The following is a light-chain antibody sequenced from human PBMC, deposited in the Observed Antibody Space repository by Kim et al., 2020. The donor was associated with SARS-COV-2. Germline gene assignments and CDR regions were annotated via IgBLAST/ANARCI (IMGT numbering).Light chain of an antibody. CDR1: DIGSKS. CDR2: YDT. J-gene: IGLJ1*01. CDR3: QVWDSSSDHRV. V-gene: IGLV3-21*04. Sequence: SYELTQPPSVSVAPGKTATITCGGNDIGSKSVHWYQQRPGQAPLLVIYYDTDRPSGIPERFSGSISGNTATLTISRVEAGDEADYYCQVWDSSSDHRVFG.